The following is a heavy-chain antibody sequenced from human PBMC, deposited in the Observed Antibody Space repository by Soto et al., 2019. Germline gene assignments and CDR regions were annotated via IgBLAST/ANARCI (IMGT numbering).Heavy chain of an antibody. CDR3: SRVDPGETSPFDH. CDR2: INPFDGSR. CDR1: GYIFTSYY. V-gene: IGHV1-46*03. Sequence: ASVKVSCRASGYIFTSYYLHWVRQAPGQGLEWMGWINPFDGSRMFAQSFQGRVTFTRDTSTSTVYMELSGLRSDDTAVYYCSRVDPGETSPFDHWGQGTLVTVSS. D-gene: IGHD3-10*01. J-gene: IGHJ4*02.